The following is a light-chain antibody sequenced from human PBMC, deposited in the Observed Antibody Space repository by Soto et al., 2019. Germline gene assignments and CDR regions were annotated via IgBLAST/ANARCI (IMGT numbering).Light chain of an antibody. CDR1: QGGTTI. CDR3: QQRSNWPPIT. Sequence: EIVRTQSPARLSESPGERTTLSWRAGQGGTTIVAWYQQKSGQSPRLLIYDASTRATGVPARFSGTGSETDFTLTISRLEPEDFAVYYCQQRSNWPPITFGQGTRLEI. J-gene: IGKJ5*01. CDR2: DAS. V-gene: IGKV3-15*01.